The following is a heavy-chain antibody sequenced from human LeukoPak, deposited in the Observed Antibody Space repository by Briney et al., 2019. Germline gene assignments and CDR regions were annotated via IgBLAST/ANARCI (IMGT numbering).Heavy chain of an antibody. V-gene: IGHV4-59*12. Sequence: SETLSLTCSVSGGSISSYYWSWIRQPPGKGLEWIGYIYYSGNTNYNPSLQSRVTMSVDTSKNQFSLKLSSVTAADTAVYYCAINWNYEEAFDIWGQGTMVTVSS. CDR3: AINWNYEEAFDI. D-gene: IGHD1-7*01. CDR1: GGSISSYY. CDR2: IYYSGNT. J-gene: IGHJ3*02.